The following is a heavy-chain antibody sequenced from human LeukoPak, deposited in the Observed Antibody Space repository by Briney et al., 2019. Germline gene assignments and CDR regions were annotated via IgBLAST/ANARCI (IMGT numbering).Heavy chain of an antibody. D-gene: IGHD1-26*01. Sequence: SETLSLTCTVSRGSISKYFWNWIRQPPGKGLEWLGYVSFSGNTNYNSSLKSRLTISVDPSKNQFFLNLTSPTAADTAVYYCVREAAVGYYFDSWGQEPWSPSPQ. CDR3: VREAAVGYYFDS. CDR2: VSFSGNT. J-gene: IGHJ4*01. V-gene: IGHV4-59*01. CDR1: RGSISKYF.